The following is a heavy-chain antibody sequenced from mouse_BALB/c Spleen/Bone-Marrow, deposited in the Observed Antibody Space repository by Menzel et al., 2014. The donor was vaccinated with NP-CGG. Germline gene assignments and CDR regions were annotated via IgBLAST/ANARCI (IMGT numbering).Heavy chain of an antibody. CDR3: TTGFAY. J-gene: IGHJ3*01. Sequence: EVMLVESGGGLVQPGGSMKLSCVASGFTFSNYWMNWVRQSPEKGLDWGAEIRLKSNNYATHYAESVKGRFTISRDDSKSSVYLQMNNLRAEDTGIYYCTTGFAYWGQGTLVTVSA. CDR2: IRLKSNNYAT. V-gene: IGHV6-6*02. CDR1: GFTFSNYW.